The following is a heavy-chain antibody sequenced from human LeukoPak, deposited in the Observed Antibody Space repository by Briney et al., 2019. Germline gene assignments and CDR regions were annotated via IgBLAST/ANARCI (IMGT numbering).Heavy chain of an antibody. V-gene: IGHV4-59*01. CDR1: SGSISSYY. CDR2: IYYSGST. D-gene: IGHD6-13*01. CDR3: ARGRMVAAAQADAFDI. Sequence: SETLSLTCTVSSGSISSYYWSWIRQPPGKGLEWIGYIYYSGSTNYNPSLKSRVTISVDTSKNQFSLKLSSVTAADTAVYYCARGRMVAAAQADAFDIWGQGTMVTVSS. J-gene: IGHJ3*02.